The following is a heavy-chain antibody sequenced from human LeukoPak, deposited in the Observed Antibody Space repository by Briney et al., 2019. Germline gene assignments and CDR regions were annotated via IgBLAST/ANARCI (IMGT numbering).Heavy chain of an antibody. D-gene: IGHD3-22*01. CDR2: INYIGSS. CDR3: ASGSSDYNYYYYMDV. J-gene: IGHJ6*03. CDR1: GASISRKD. Sequence: SETLSLTCTMSGASISRKDWSCIRQPPGKGLEWIGYINYIGSSHYNPSLKSRVTISVDTSKNQFSLKVSSVNAADTAVYYCASGSSDYNYYYYMDVWGKGTTVTVSS. V-gene: IGHV4-59*08.